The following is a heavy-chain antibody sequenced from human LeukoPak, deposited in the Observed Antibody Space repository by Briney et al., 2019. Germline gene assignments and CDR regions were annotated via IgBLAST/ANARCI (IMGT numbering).Heavy chain of an antibody. CDR2: ISYSGST. CDR1: GGSISSYY. D-gene: IGHD4-23*01. Sequence: SETLSLTCTVSGGSISSYYWSWIRQPPGKGLEYIGYISYSGSTYYNPSLKSRVTISVDTSKNQFSLKLSSVTAADTAVYYCARVGLRWDFDYWGQGTLVTVSS. J-gene: IGHJ4*02. CDR3: ARVGLRWDFDY. V-gene: IGHV4-59*01.